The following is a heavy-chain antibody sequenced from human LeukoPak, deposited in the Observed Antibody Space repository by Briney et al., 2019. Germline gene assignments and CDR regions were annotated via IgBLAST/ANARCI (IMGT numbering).Heavy chain of an antibody. D-gene: IGHD3-10*01. Sequence: SETLSLTCAVYGGSFSGYYWSWVRQPPGKGLEWIGEINHSGSTNYNPSLKSRVTISVDTSKNQFSLKLSSVTAADTAVYYCARAASQYYYGSGSYFFDYWGQGTLVTVSS. V-gene: IGHV4-34*01. CDR2: INHSGST. J-gene: IGHJ4*02. CDR1: GGSFSGYY. CDR3: ARAASQYYYGSGSYFFDY.